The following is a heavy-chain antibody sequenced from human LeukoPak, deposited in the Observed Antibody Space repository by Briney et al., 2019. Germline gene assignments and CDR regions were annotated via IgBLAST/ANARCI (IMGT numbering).Heavy chain of an antibody. CDR2: ISAYNGNT. CDR1: GYTFTSYG. Sequence: ASVKVSCKASGYTFTSYGISWVRQAPGQGLEWMGWISAYNGNTNYAQKLQGRVTMTTDTSTSTAYMELRSLRSDDTAVYYCARAPLSIVVVPAANAFDIWGQGTMVTVS. CDR3: ARAPLSIVVVPAANAFDI. D-gene: IGHD2-2*01. J-gene: IGHJ3*02. V-gene: IGHV1-18*04.